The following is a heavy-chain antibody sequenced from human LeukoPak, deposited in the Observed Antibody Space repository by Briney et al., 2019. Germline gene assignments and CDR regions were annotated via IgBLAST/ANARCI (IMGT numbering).Heavy chain of an antibody. CDR3: ARAQDSSSWYLDS. CDR2: LWYDGVNT. Sequence: GGSLRLSCAASGFSISTYGMHWVRQAPGKGLEWVAVLWYDGVNTYYADSVKGRFTIFRDNSKNTLYLQMNSLRAEDAAVYYCARAQDSSSWYLDSWGQGTLVTVSS. D-gene: IGHD6-13*01. V-gene: IGHV3-33*01. CDR1: GFSISTYG. J-gene: IGHJ4*02.